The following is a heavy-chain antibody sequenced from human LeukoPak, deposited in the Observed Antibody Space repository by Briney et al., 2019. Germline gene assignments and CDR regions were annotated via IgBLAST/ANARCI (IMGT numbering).Heavy chain of an antibody. Sequence: ASVKVSCKASRYTFTSYGISWVRQAPGQGLEWMGWISAYNGNTNYAQKLQGRVTMTTDTSTSTAYMELRSLRSDDTAVYYCARGYDILTGYSDLDYWGQGTLVTVSS. V-gene: IGHV1-18*01. J-gene: IGHJ4*02. CDR2: ISAYNGNT. CDR3: ARGYDILTGYSDLDY. CDR1: RYTFTSYG. D-gene: IGHD3-9*01.